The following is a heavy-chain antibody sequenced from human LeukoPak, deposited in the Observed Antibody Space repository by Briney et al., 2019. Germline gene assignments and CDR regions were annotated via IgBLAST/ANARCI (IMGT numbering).Heavy chain of an antibody. CDR3: ARTWGSGYYYGMDV. CDR1: GFTFSSYA. CDR2: ISSSGSTI. D-gene: IGHD3-22*01. J-gene: IGHJ6*02. Sequence: GGSLRLSCAASGFTFSSYAMSWVRQAPGKGLEWVSYISSSGSTIYYADSVKGRFTISRDNAKNSLYLQMNSLRAEDTAVYYCARTWGSGYYYGMDVWGQGTTVTVSS. V-gene: IGHV3-48*04.